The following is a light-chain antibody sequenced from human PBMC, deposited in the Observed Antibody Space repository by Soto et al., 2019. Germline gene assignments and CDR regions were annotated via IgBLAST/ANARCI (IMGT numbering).Light chain of an antibody. V-gene: IGLV2-23*03. CDR3: WSYAGRRTFEV. J-gene: IGLJ2*01. CDR2: EGN. CDR1: SSDVGSYNL. Sequence: QSVLTQPASVSGSPGQSITISCTGSSSDVGSYNLVSWYQQYPGKAPKLMIFEGNKRPSGVSNRFSASKSGNTASLTSSGLQAEDEADYYCWSYAGRRTFEVFGGGTKLTVL.